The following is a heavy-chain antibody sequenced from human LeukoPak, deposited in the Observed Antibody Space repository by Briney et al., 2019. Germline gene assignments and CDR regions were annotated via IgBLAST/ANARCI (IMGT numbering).Heavy chain of an antibody. CDR1: GDYTSSSSYY. J-gene: IGHJ4*02. CDR2: VYKNGNS. Sequence: SETLSLTCTVSGDYTSSSSYYWGWIRQTPGKGLEWIGSVYKNGNSYHNPSLKSRVSISIDTSKNQFSLKVTSVTVADTAVYYCVRPGTSGTEGLEYWGQGTLVTVSS. D-gene: IGHD1-26*01. CDR3: VRPGTSGTEGLEY. V-gene: IGHV4-39*01.